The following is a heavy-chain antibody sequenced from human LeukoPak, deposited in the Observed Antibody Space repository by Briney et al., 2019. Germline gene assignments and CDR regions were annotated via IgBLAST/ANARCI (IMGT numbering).Heavy chain of an antibody. D-gene: IGHD6-13*01. CDR3: ARDSSSWYLYYYYYYMDV. V-gene: IGHV1-2*06. Sequence: ASVKVSCKASGYTFTGYYMHWVRQAPGQGLEWMGRINPNSGGTNYAQKFQGRVTMTRDTSISTAYMELSRLRSDDTAVYYCARDSSSWYLYYYYYYMDVWGKGTTVTVSS. J-gene: IGHJ6*03. CDR2: INPNSGGT. CDR1: GYTFTGYY.